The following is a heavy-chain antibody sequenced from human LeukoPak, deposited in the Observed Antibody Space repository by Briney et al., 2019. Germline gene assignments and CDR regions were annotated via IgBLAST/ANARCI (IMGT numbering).Heavy chain of an antibody. CDR1: GDSISSYY. D-gene: IGHD3-10*01. CDR3: AREPFSMVRGVKNWFDP. V-gene: IGHV4-4*07. J-gene: IGHJ5*02. Sequence: PSETLSLTCTVSGDSISSYYWSWIRQPAGKALEWIGRIYTSGSTSYNHSLNSRVAMSVDTSKNQFSLKLISVTAADTAVYYCAREPFSMVRGVKNWFDPWGQGTLVTVSS. CDR2: IYTSGST.